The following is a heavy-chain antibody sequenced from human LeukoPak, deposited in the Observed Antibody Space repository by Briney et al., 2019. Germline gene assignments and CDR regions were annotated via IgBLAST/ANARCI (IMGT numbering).Heavy chain of an antibody. CDR3: AREGRVSGYDFDC. Sequence: GGSLRLSCAASGFTFGSYWMHWVRQAPGKGLVWVSRINSDGSSITYADSVKGRFTISRDNAKNTLFLQMNSLRVEDTAVYYCAREGRVSGYDFDCWGQGTLVTVSS. D-gene: IGHD5-12*01. J-gene: IGHJ4*02. CDR2: INSDGSSI. CDR1: GFTFGSYW. V-gene: IGHV3-74*03.